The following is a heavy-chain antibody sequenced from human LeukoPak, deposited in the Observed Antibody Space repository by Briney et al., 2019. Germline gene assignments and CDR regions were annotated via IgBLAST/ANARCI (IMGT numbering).Heavy chain of an antibody. V-gene: IGHV3-7*01. Sequence: GGSLRLSCAASGFTFSSYWMSWVRQAPGKGLEWVANIKQDGSEKYYVDSVKGRFTISRDNAKNSLYLQMNSLRAEDTAVYYCARDGEYSSSPLGEWGQGTLVTVSS. D-gene: IGHD6-6*01. CDR1: GFTFSSYW. CDR3: ARDGEYSSSPLGE. CDR2: IKQDGSEK. J-gene: IGHJ4*02.